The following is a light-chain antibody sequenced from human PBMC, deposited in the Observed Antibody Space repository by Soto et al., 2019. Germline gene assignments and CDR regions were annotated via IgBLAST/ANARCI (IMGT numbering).Light chain of an antibody. CDR1: QSVSSY. CDR3: QQRSNWPPIT. CDR2: DAS. V-gene: IGKV3-11*01. J-gene: IGKJ5*01. Sequence: EIALTQSLDTLSLYPWARATLSCLASQSVSSYSAWYQQKPGQAPRLLIYDASNRATGIPARFSGSGSGTDFTLTISSLEPEDFAVYYCQQRSNWPPITFGQGTRLE.